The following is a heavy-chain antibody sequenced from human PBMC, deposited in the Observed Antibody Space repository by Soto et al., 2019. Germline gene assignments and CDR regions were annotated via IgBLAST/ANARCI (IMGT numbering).Heavy chain of an antibody. Sequence: SETLSLTCAVYGGSFSDYSWSWIRQPPVKGLEWMGEINHSGSTNYNPSLKSRATISVETSKNQFSLKLSSVTAADTAVYYCARGRRINSSSYRERNWFDPWGQGTLVTVSS. V-gene: IGHV4-34*01. CDR1: GGSFSDYS. CDR2: INHSGST. J-gene: IGHJ5*02. CDR3: ARGRRINSSSYRERNWFDP. D-gene: IGHD6-6*01.